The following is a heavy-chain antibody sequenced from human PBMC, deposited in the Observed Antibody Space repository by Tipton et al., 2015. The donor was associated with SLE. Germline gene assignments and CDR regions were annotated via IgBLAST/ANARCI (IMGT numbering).Heavy chain of an antibody. CDR2: IYYSGRT. Sequence: TLSLTCTVSGGSISSSSYRWGWIRQPPGKGLEWLGSIYYSGRTHYNSSLKSRVTISIDMSKNQFSLTLSSVTAADTAVYYCARRHYYENSGYHSDWFDPWGRGTLVTVRS. CDR1: GGSISSSSYR. V-gene: IGHV4-39*07. J-gene: IGHJ5*02. CDR3: ARRHYYENSGYHSDWFDP. D-gene: IGHD3-22*01.